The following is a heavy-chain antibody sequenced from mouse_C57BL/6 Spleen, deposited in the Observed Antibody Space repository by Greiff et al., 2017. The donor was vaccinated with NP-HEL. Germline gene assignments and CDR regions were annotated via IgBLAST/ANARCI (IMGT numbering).Heavy chain of an antibody. CDR1: GFTFSSYG. D-gene: IGHD2-4*01. J-gene: IGHJ1*03. CDR2: ISSGGSYT. CDR3: ARGDYDGDWYFDV. Sequence: EVKLVESGGDLVKPGGSLKLSCAASGFTFSSYGMSWVRQTPDKRLEWVATISSGGSYTYYPDSVKGRFTISRDNAKNTLYLQMSSLKSEDTAMYYCARGDYDGDWYFDVWGTGTTVTVSS. V-gene: IGHV5-6*01.